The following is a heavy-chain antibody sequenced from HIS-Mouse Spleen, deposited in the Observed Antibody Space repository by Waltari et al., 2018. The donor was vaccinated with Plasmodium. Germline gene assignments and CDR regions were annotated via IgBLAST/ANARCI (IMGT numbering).Heavy chain of an antibody. J-gene: IGHJ4*02. CDR1: GGSISSSSYY. Sequence: LSLTCTVSGGSISSSSYYWGWIRQPPGKGLEWIGSIYYSGSTYYNRSLKSRVTISVDTSKNQFSLKLSSVTAADTAVYYCARGAGGGGGIAARPVDYWGQGTLVTVSS. D-gene: IGHD6-6*01. CDR3: ARGAGGGGGIAARPVDY. CDR2: IYYSGST. V-gene: IGHV4-39*07.